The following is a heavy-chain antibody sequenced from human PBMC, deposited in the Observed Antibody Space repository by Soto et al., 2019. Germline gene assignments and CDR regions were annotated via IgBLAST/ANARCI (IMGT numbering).Heavy chain of an antibody. V-gene: IGHV3-21*01. CDR1: GFTFSSYS. Sequence: VGSLRLSCAASGFTFSSYSMNWVRHSPGKGLEWVSSISSSSSYIYYADSVKGRFTISRDNAKNSLYLQMNRLRAEDTAVYYCARGACNRTSCSTHWFDPWGQGTLVTVSS. CDR2: ISSSSSYI. D-gene: IGHD2-2*02. J-gene: IGHJ5*02. CDR3: ARGACNRTSCSTHWFDP.